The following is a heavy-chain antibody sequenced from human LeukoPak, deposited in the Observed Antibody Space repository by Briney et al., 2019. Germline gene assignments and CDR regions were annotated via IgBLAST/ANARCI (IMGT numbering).Heavy chain of an antibody. CDR2: ISGSGGST. CDR3: ARDHRYAFDN. CDR1: GFTFSSYA. Sequence: PGGSLRLSCAASGFTFSSYAMSWVRQAPGKGLGWVSAISGSGGSTYYADSVKGRFTISRDKARNSLYLQMNSLRVEDTAVYYCARDHRYAFDNWGHGTLVTVSS. V-gene: IGHV3-23*01. J-gene: IGHJ4*01. D-gene: IGHD5-12*01.